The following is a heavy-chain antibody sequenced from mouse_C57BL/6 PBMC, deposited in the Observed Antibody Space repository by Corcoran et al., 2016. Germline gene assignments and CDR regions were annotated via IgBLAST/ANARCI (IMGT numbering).Heavy chain of an antibody. CDR1: GYTFTAYY. J-gene: IGHJ4*01. D-gene: IGHD1-1*01. CDR2: IYPGSGNT. V-gene: IGHV1-76*01. Sequence: QVQLKQSGAELVRPGASVKLSCKASGYTFTAYYINWVKQRPGQGLEWIARIYPGSGNTYYNEKFKGKATLTAEKSSSTAYMQLSSLTSEDSAVYFCAREGYYGWGAMDYWGQGTSVTVSS. CDR3: AREGYYGWGAMDY.